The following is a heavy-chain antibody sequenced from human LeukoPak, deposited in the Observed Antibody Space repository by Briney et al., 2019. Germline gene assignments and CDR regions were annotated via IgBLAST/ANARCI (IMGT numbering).Heavy chain of an antibody. CDR2: IYSGGTT. J-gene: IGHJ4*02. V-gene: IGHV3-66*01. D-gene: IGHD4-17*01. CDR3: ASKLTTGY. Sequence: GGSLRLSCVVSGLTVSSNYISWVRQAPGKGLEWVSVIYSGGTTNYADSVKGRFLVYRDNSKNTLYLQMNSLRAEDTAAYYCASKLTTGYWGQGTLVTVSS. CDR1: GLTVSSNY.